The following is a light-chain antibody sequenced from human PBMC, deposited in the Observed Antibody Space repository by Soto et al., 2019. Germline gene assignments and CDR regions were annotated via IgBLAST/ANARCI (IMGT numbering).Light chain of an antibody. CDR2: GAS. CDR1: QSVSSSY. J-gene: IGKJ1*01. Sequence: EIVLTQSPGTLSLSPGERATLSCRASQSVSSSYLAWYQQKPGQAPRLLIYGASSRATGIPDRFSGSVSGTDFTLTISRLEPEDFAVYYFQQYGSSPLAFGQGTKVEIK. CDR3: QQYGSSPLA. V-gene: IGKV3-20*01.